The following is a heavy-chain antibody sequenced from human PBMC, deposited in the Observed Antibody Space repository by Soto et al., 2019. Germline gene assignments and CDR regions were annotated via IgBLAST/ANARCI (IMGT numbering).Heavy chain of an antibody. Sequence: GGSLRLSCAASGFTFSSYDMHWVRQATGKGLEWVSAIGTAGDTYYPGSVKGRFTTSRESAKNSLYLQMNSLRAGDTAVYYCARVGGAMSLDYWGQGTLVTVSS. V-gene: IGHV3-13*01. CDR1: GFTFSSYD. CDR3: ARVGGAMSLDY. CDR2: IGTAGDT. J-gene: IGHJ4*02. D-gene: IGHD2-2*01.